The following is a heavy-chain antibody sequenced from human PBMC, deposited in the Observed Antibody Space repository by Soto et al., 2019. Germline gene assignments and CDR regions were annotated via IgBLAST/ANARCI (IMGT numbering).Heavy chain of an antibody. J-gene: IGHJ4*02. Sequence: GGSLRLSCTASGFTFTSYGMGWVRQTPGKGLQWVSTIRGDGGQTHYTDSVKGRFSISRDNSKNTVYLQMDSLRAEDTAMYFCARDVGLDSDDFFAYWGQGTQVTVSS. V-gene: IGHV3-23*01. CDR2: IRGDGGQT. D-gene: IGHD3-9*01. CDR1: GFTFTSYG. CDR3: ARDVGLDSDDFFAY.